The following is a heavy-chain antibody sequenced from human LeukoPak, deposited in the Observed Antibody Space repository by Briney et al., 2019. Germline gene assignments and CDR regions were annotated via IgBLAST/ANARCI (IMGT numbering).Heavy chain of an antibody. CDR1: GGSISSSSYY. CDR2: IYYSGST. Sequence: SETLSLTCTVSGGSISSSSYYWGWIRQPPGKGLEWIGSIYYSGSTYYNPSLKSRVTISVDTSKNQFSLKLSSVTAADTAVYYCAREGYNTVKGAGIDYWGQGTLVTVSS. V-gene: IGHV4-39*07. CDR3: AREGYNTVKGAGIDY. J-gene: IGHJ4*02. D-gene: IGHD5-24*01.